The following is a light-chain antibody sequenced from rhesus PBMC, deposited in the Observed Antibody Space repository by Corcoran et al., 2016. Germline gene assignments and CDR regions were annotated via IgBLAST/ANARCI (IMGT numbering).Light chain of an antibody. CDR3: QQGNSIPT. Sequence: DIVLTQSPTSMAVSQGERVTISCTASSSVTTSYLHWYQQKPGFPPRLLVYRTSSLTSGVPARLSGSSSGTSYTINISSMEAEDAASYYCQQGNSIPTFDQGTKVEIK. J-gene: IGKJ1*01. CDR2: RTS. V-gene: IGKV3-35*01. CDR1: SSVTTSY.